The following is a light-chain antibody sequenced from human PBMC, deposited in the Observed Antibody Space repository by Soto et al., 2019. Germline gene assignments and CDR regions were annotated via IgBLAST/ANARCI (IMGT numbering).Light chain of an antibody. CDR3: QQRHMWPIT. Sequence: EVVSTHSPVTLSLSPWERATLTCRASQSFGGLLAWYQQKPGQAPRLLIYDAYNRATGIPPRFSGSGSGTDFTLTISSLEPEDSAVYYCQQRHMWPITFGQGTRLEIK. CDR1: QSFGGL. J-gene: IGKJ5*01. V-gene: IGKV3-11*01. CDR2: DAY.